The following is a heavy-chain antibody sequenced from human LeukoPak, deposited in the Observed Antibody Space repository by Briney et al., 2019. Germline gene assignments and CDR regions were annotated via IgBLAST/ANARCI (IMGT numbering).Heavy chain of an antibody. CDR2: IIPIFGTA. Sequence: ASVKVSCEASGGTFGSYAISWVRQAPGQGLEWMGGIIPIFGTANYAQKFQGRVTITTDESTSTAYMELSSLRSEDTAVYYCARGSKVLVAATYDWGQGTLVTVSS. D-gene: IGHD2-15*01. CDR3: ARGSKVLVAATYD. CDR1: GGTFGSYA. J-gene: IGHJ4*02. V-gene: IGHV1-69*05.